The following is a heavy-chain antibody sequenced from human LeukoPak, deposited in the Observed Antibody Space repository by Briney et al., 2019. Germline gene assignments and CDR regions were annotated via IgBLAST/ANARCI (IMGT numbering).Heavy chain of an antibody. D-gene: IGHD4-17*01. CDR2: ISWNSGSI. Sequence: GRSLRLPCAASGFTFDDYAMHWVRQAPGKGLEWVSGISWNSGSIGYADSVKGRFTISRDNAKNSLYLQMNSLRAEDMALYYCAKGGRATVTTPYYFDYWGQGTLVTVSS. V-gene: IGHV3-9*03. CDR3: AKGGRATVTTPYYFDY. CDR1: GFTFDDYA. J-gene: IGHJ4*02.